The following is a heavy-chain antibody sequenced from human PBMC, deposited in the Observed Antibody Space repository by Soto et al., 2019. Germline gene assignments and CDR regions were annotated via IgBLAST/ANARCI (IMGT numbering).Heavy chain of an antibody. V-gene: IGHV3-30*03. Sequence: PGGSLRLSCTDSGFSFNTYVMDWVRQAPGKGLEWVARILYDGSKEYYADPVKGRFTISRDNSKNTLYLQMNSLRAEDTAVYYRAREPTTAVVNYGMDVWGQGT. J-gene: IGHJ6*02. CDR1: GFSFNTYV. CDR2: ILYDGSKE. D-gene: IGHD6-13*01. CDR3: AREPTTAVVNYGMDV.